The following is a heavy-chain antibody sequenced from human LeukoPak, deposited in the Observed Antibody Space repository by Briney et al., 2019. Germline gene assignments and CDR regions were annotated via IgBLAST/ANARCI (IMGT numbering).Heavy chain of an antibody. V-gene: IGHV4-38-2*02. CDR1: GYSISSGYY. J-gene: IGHJ4*02. CDR2: IYHSGST. D-gene: IGHD5-24*01. Sequence: PSETLSLTCTVSGYSISSGYYWGWIRQPPGKGLEWIGSIYHSGSTYYNPSLKSRVTIPVDTSKNQFSLKLSSVTAADTAVYYCARHRRDGYTLVYYFDYWGQGTLVTVSS. CDR3: ARHRRDGYTLVYYFDY.